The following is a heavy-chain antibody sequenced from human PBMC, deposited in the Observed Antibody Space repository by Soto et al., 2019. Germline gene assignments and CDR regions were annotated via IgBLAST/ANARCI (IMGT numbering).Heavy chain of an antibody. CDR2: ISDSGHNV. CDR3: AKQFVDV. J-gene: IGHJ6*02. V-gene: IGHV3-23*01. CDR1: GFSFSKFA. Sequence: PGGSLRLSCAASGFSFSKFAMNWVRLPPGKGLEWVSGISDSGHNVVYADSVRGRFTISRDNSKSILYLQMDRLTVDDSAVYYCAKQFVDVWGQGTTVTVSS.